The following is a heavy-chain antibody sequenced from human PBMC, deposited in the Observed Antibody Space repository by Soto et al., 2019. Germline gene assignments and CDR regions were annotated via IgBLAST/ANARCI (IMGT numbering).Heavy chain of an antibody. Sequence: EVQLVESGGGLVQPGGSLRLSCAASGFTFSSYEMNWVRQAPGKGLEWVSYISSSGSTIYYADSVKGRFTISRDNAKNSLYLQMNSLRAEDTAVYYCARDHKLGGELFDYWGQGTLVTVSS. CDR1: GFTFSSYE. V-gene: IGHV3-48*03. D-gene: IGHD1-26*01. CDR3: ARDHKLGGELFDY. CDR2: ISSSGSTI. J-gene: IGHJ4*02.